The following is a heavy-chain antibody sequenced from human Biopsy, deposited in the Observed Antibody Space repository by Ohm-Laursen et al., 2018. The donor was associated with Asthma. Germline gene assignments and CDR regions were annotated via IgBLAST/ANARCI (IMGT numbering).Heavy chain of an antibody. D-gene: IGHD4-17*01. V-gene: IGHV1-24*01. Sequence: ATVRISCKISGYSLTDLSMHWVRQAPGQGLEWMGGHDHEEGGTVNARRFQGRVTMTEDTSTDTAYMELSSLSSDDTAVYYCASDFPKDYVRYNFQFWGQGTLVTVSS. CDR2: HDHEEGGT. CDR1: GYSLTDLS. J-gene: IGHJ4*02. CDR3: ASDFPKDYVRYNFQF.